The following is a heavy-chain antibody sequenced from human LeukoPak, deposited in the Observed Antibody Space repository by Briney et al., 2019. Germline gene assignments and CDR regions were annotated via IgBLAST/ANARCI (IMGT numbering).Heavy chain of an antibody. J-gene: IGHJ4*02. Sequence: PGRSLRLSCAASGFTFSSYGMHWVRQAPGKGLEWVAVIWYDGSNKYYADSVKGRFTISRDNSKNTLYLQMNSLRAEDTAVCYCARWVETQNLDEPNYYDSSGYYSGFDYWGQGTLVTVSS. CDR3: ARWVETQNLDEPNYYDSSGYYSGFDY. CDR2: IWYDGSNK. V-gene: IGHV3-33*01. D-gene: IGHD3-22*01. CDR1: GFTFSSYG.